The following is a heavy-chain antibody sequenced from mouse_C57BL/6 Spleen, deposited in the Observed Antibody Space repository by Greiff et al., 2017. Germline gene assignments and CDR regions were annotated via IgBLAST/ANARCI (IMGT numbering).Heavy chain of an antibody. J-gene: IGHJ3*01. CDR3: ARSTTGFAY. D-gene: IGHD1-1*01. V-gene: IGHV1-64*01. Sequence: QVQLQQSGAELVKPGATVKLSCKVSGYTFTSYWMHWVKQRPGQGLEWLGMIHPNSGSTNNNEKIKSKATLTVDKTSSTAYMQLSSLTSEDSAVYYCARSTTGFAYWGQGTLVTVSA. CDR2: IHPNSGST. CDR1: GYTFTSYW.